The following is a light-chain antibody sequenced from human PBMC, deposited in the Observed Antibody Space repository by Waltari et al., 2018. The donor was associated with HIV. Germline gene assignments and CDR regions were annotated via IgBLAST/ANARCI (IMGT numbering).Light chain of an antibody. Sequence: DIQMTQSPSSLSASVGDGLSITCRASHDIRNYLAWYQQKPGKVPKLLIYGASTVQSGVPFRFSGGGSGTDFTLTITSPQTEDVATYYCQQYRSAPLTFGQGTKLEIK. V-gene: IGKV1-27*01. CDR2: GAS. CDR3: QQYRSAPLT. CDR1: HDIRNY. J-gene: IGKJ1*01.